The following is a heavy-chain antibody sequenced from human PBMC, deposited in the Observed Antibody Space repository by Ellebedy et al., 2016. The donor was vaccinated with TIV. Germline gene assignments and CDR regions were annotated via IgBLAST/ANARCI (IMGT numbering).Heavy chain of an antibody. J-gene: IGHJ6*03. Sequence: ASVKVSXXASGYTFTGYYMHSVRQAPGQGLEWMGIINPSGGSTSYAQKFQGRVTMTRDTSTSTVYMELSSLRSEDTAVYYCARDSTVDDFWSGGNYYYYMDVWGKGTTVTVSS. CDR3: ARDSTVDDFWSGGNYYYYMDV. CDR2: INPSGGST. CDR1: GYTFTGYY. D-gene: IGHD3-3*01. V-gene: IGHV1-46*01.